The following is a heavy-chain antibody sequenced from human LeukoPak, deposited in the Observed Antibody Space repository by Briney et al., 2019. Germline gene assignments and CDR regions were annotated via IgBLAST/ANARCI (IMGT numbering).Heavy chain of an antibody. D-gene: IGHD3-10*01. V-gene: IGHV1-2*02. J-gene: IGHJ4*02. CDR3: ARTSYYYGSGSYTY. Sequence: ASVKVSCKASGYTFTGYYMHWVRQAPGQGLEWMGWINLNSGGTNYAQKFQGRVTMTRDTSISTAYMELSRLRSDDTAVYYCARTSYYYGSGSYTYWGQGTLVTVSS. CDR2: INLNSGGT. CDR1: GYTFTGYY.